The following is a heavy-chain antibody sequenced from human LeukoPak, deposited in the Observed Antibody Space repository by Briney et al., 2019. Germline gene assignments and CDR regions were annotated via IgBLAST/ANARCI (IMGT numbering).Heavy chain of an antibody. Sequence: PGGSLGLSCEASGFTFSNYWMHWVRQPPGKGLMWVSQISTDGSQTFYADSVKGRFTISRDNAQNTLFLQMDSLRPEDTAVYYCVRSLRSADFWGQGTLVTVSS. CDR2: ISTDGSQT. CDR3: VRSLRSADF. J-gene: IGHJ4*02. CDR1: GFTFSNYW. V-gene: IGHV3-74*01.